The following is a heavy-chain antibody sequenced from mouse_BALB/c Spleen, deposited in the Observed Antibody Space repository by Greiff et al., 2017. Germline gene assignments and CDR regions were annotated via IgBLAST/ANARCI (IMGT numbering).Heavy chain of an antibody. CDR2: INSNGGST. CDR3: ARQAIITTVVDY. J-gene: IGHJ2*01. Sequence: EVQRVESGGGLVKLGGSLKLSCAASGFTFSSYYMSWVRQTPEKRLELVAAINSNGGSTYYPDTVKGRFTISRDNAKNTLYLQMSSLKSEDTALYYCARQAIITTVVDYWGQGTTLTVSS. V-gene: IGHV5-6-2*01. D-gene: IGHD1-1*01. CDR1: GFTFSSYY.